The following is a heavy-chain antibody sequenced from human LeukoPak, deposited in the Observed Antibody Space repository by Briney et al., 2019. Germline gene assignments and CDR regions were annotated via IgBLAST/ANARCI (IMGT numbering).Heavy chain of an antibody. CDR3: ARGLRRYCSGGSCSGYDY. CDR1: GYTFSDYY. CDR2: ISSSGSTI. V-gene: IGHV3-11*01. D-gene: IGHD2-15*01. J-gene: IGHJ4*02. Sequence: GGSLRLSCAASGYTFSDYYMSWIRQAPGKGLEWVSHISSSGSTIYYADSVKGRFTISRDNAKNSLYLQMNSLRAEDTAVYYCARGLRRYCSGGSCSGYDYWGQGTLVTVSS.